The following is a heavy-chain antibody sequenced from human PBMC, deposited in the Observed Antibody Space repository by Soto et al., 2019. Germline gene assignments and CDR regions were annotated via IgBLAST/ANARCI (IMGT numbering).Heavy chain of an antibody. D-gene: IGHD2-15*01. CDR3: AKGLGYCSGGSCYGNFDY. CDR1: GFTFSSYA. Sequence: PGGSLRLSCAASGFTFSSYAMSWVRQAPGKGLGWVSAISGSGGSTYYADSVKGRFTISRDNSKNTLYLQMNGLRAEDTALFYFAKGLGYCSGGSCYGNFDYWGQGTLVTVSS. J-gene: IGHJ4*02. CDR2: ISGSGGST. V-gene: IGHV3-23*01.